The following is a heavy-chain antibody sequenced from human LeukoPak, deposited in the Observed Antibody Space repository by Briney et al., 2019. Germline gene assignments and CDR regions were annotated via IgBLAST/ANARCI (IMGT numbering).Heavy chain of an antibody. CDR3: ARDFYGDSFYFDY. Sequence: TGGSLRLSCAASGFTFSDYYMSWLRQAPGKGLEWVSYISSSGSTIYYADSVKGRFTISRDNAKNSLYLQMNSLRAEDTAVYYCARDFYGDSFYFDYWGQGTLVTVSS. D-gene: IGHD4-17*01. CDR2: ISSSGSTI. CDR1: GFTFSDYY. J-gene: IGHJ4*02. V-gene: IGHV3-11*04.